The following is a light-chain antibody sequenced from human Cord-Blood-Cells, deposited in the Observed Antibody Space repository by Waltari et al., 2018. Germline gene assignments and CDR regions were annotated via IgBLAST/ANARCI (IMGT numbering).Light chain of an antibody. CDR2: AAS. CDR3: QQLNSYPYT. Sequence: DIQLTQSPSFLSASVGDRFTITSRVSQGISSNLAWYQQKPGKAPKLLIYAASTLQSGVPSRFSGSGSGTEFTLTISSLQPEDFATYYCQQLNSYPYTFGRGPSWRSN. CDR1: QGISSN. J-gene: IGKJ2*01. V-gene: IGKV1-9*01.